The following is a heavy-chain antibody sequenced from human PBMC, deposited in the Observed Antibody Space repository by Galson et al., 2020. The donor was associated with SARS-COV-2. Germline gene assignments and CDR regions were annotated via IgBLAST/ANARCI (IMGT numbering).Heavy chain of an antibody. V-gene: IGHV1-46*03. CDR2: INPSGGTK. CDR3: AREYYYDSSEDYYGIDV. CDR1: GYTFTNYY. J-gene: IGHJ6*02. Sequence: ASVKVYCKASGYTFTNYYMHWVRQAPGRGHEWMGIINPSGGTKDYAQKFQGRVTMTRDTSTSTVYMELSSLRSEDTAVYYCAREYYYDSSEDYYGIDVWGQGTTVTVSS. D-gene: IGHD3-22*01.